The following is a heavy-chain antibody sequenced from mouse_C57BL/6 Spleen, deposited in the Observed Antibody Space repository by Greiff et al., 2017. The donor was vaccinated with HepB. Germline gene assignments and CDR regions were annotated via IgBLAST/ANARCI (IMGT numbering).Heavy chain of an antibody. CDR2: IRSKSNNYAT. D-gene: IGHD1-1*01. V-gene: IGHV10-1*01. CDR3: VRHSRYYDGSSSYYYAMED. CDR1: GFSFNTYA. Sequence: EVQRVESGGGLVQPKGSLKLSCAASGFSFNTYAMNWVRQAPGKGLEWVARIRSKSNNYATYYADSVKDRFTISRDDSESMLYLKMINVKTEDTAMYYCVRHSRYYDGSSSYYYAMEDWGQGTSVTVAS. J-gene: IGHJ4*01.